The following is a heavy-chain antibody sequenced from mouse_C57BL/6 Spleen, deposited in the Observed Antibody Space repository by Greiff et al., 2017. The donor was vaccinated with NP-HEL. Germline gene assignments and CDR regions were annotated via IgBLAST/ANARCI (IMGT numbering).Heavy chain of an antibody. CDR2: IYPGDGDT. D-gene: IGHD2-4*01. Sequence: QVQLQQSGAELVKPGASVKISCKASGYAFSSYWMNWVKQRPGKGLEWIGEIYPGDGDTNYNGKFKGKATLTADKSSSTAYMQLSSLTSEDSAVYVCAREMITTLYFDYWGQGTTLTVSS. V-gene: IGHV1-80*01. CDR3: AREMITTLYFDY. J-gene: IGHJ2*01. CDR1: GYAFSSYW.